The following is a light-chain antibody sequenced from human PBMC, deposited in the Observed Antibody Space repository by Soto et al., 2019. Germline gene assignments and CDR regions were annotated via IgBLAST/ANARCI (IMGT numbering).Light chain of an antibody. CDR1: QSFSSW. J-gene: IGKJ1*01. Sequence: DIQMTQSPSTLSASVGDRVTITCRASQSFSSWLAWYQQKPGKAPKVLIYKASSLESGVPSRFSGSGSGTEFTLTISSLQPDDFATYYCQQYNSYPWTFGQGTKVEIK. V-gene: IGKV1-5*03. CDR3: QQYNSYPWT. CDR2: KAS.